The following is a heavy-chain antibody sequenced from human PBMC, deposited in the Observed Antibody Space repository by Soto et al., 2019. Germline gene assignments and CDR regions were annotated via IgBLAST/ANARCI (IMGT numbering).Heavy chain of an antibody. D-gene: IGHD5-12*01. CDR2: IYYSGST. CDR3: ARAGGYVSVEDYYYYYGMDV. J-gene: IGHJ6*02. CDR1: GGSISSGDYY. V-gene: IGHV4-30-4*01. Sequence: SETLSLTCTVSGGSISSGDYYWSWIRQPPGKGLEWIGYIYYSGSTYYNPSLKSRVTISVDTSKNQFSLKLSSVTAADTAVYYCARAGGYVSVEDYYYYYGMDVWGQGTTVTVSS.